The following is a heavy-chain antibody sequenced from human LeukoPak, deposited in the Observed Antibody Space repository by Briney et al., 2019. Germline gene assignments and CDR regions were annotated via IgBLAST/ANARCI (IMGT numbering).Heavy chain of an antibody. D-gene: IGHD3-22*01. J-gene: IGHJ4*02. Sequence: GGSLRLSCAASGFTFSSYAMSWVRQAPGKGLEWVSAISGRGDSTYYAESVKGRFTISRDNSRNTLYLQMNSLRAEDSAVYYCAKTSGRSGHYWDYWGQGALVTVSS. CDR1: GFTFSSYA. V-gene: IGHV3-23*01. CDR3: AKTSGRSGHYWDY. CDR2: ISGRGDST.